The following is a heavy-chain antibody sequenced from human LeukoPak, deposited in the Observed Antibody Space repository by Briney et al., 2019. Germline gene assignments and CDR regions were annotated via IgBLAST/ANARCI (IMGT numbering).Heavy chain of an antibody. CDR1: GITLSNYG. CDR3: AKRGVVIRVILVGFHKEAYYFDS. J-gene: IGHJ4*02. Sequence: LTGGSLRLSCAVSGITLSNYGMSWVRQAPGKGLECVAGINGSGGGTYYADSVKGRFTISRDNPKNTLYLQMNSLRAEDTAVYFCAKRGVVIRVILVGFHKEAYYFDSWGQGALVTVSS. D-gene: IGHD3-22*01. CDR2: INGSGGGT. V-gene: IGHV3-23*01.